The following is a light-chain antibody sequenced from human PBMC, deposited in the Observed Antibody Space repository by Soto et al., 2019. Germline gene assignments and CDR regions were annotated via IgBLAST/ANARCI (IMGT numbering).Light chain of an antibody. V-gene: IGLV2-23*01. CDR2: EGS. J-gene: IGLJ2*01. Sequence: QSALTQPASVSGSPGQSITISCTGTSSDVGSYNLVSWYQQHPGKAPNLMIYEGSKRPSGVSNRFSGSKSGNTASLTISGLQGEDGVDYYCCSYAGSSTYVVFGGGTELTVL. CDR1: SSDVGSYNL. CDR3: CSYAGSSTYVV.